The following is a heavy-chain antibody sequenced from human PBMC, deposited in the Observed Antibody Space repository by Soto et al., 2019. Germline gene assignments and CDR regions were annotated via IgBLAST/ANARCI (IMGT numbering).Heavy chain of an antibody. D-gene: IGHD2-15*01. CDR3: ARAMVVVAATATAAFDI. Sequence: ASVKVSCKASGYTFTGYAMHWVRQAPGQRLEWMGWINAGNGNTKYSQKFQGRVTITRDTSASTAYMELSSLRSEDTAVYYCARAMVVVAATATAAFDIWGQGTMVTVSS. V-gene: IGHV1-3*01. J-gene: IGHJ3*02. CDR2: INAGNGNT. CDR1: GYTFTGYA.